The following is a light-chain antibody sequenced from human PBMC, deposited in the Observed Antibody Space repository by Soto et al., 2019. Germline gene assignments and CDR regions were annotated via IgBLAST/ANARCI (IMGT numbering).Light chain of an antibody. Sequence: QSALTQPPSASGSPGQSVTISCTGTSSDVGGYSYVSWYQQHPGKAPKLMIYEVSKRPSGVPDRFSGSKSGNTASLTVSGLQAEDEADYYCSSYAGSNNLIVFGTGTKVTVL. CDR1: SSDVGGYSY. V-gene: IGLV2-8*01. CDR3: SSYAGSNNLIV. CDR2: EVS. J-gene: IGLJ1*01.